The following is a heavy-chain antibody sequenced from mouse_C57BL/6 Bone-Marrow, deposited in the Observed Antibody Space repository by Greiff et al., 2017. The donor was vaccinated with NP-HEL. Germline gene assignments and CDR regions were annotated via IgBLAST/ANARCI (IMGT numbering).Heavy chain of an antibody. J-gene: IGHJ4*01. CDR3: TWDGNHYAMDY. D-gene: IGHD2-1*01. Sequence: EVMLVESGGGLVQPGGSMKLSCAASGFTFSDAWMDWVRQSPEKGLEWVAEIRNKANNHATYYAESVKGRFTISRDDSKSSVYLQMNSLRAEDTGIYYCTWDGNHYAMDYWGQGTSVTVSS. CDR2: IRNKANNHAT. V-gene: IGHV6-6*01. CDR1: GFTFSDAW.